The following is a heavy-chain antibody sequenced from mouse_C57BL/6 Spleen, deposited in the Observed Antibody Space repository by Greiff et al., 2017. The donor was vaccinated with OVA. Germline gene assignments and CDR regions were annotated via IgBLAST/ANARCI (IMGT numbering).Heavy chain of an antibody. CDR2: INPYNGGT. Sequence: VQLKQSGPVLVKPGASVKMSCKASGYTFTDYYMNWVKQSHGKSLEWIGVINPYNGGTSYNQKFKGKATLTVDKSSSTAYMELNSLTSEDSAVYYCAREAYYYGSRRGFAYWGQGTLVTVSA. CDR3: AREAYYYGSRRGFAY. D-gene: IGHD1-1*01. CDR1: GYTFTDYY. V-gene: IGHV1-19*01. J-gene: IGHJ3*01.